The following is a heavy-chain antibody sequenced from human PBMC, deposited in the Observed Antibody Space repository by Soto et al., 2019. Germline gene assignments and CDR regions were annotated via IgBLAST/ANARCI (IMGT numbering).Heavy chain of an antibody. Sequence: WASVKVSWKASGYTFTSYDINWVRQATGQGLEWMGWMNPNSGNTGYAQKFQGRVTMTRDTSISTAYMELSSLRSEDTAVYYCARGGGGVVVAAQNQAYYYYYGMDVWGQGTTVTVSS. CDR2: MNPNSGNT. CDR3: ARGGGGVVVAAQNQAYYYYYGMDV. D-gene: IGHD2-15*01. CDR1: GYTFTSYD. V-gene: IGHV1-8*01. J-gene: IGHJ6*02.